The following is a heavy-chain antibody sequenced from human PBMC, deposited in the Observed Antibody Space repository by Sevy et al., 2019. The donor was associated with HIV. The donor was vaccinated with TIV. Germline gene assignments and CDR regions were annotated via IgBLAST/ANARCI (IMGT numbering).Heavy chain of an antibody. CDR1: GFTFSGYG. J-gene: IGHJ3*02. CDR2: IRYDGSTK. D-gene: IGHD3-22*01. Sequence: GGSLRLSCAASGFTFSGYGMNWVRQAHGKGLEWVAFIRYDGSTKYYEDSVKGRFTISRDNSKNTLYLQMNSLRTEDTAIYYCAGARFDSSGSFDAFDIWGQGTMVTVSS. V-gene: IGHV3-30*02. CDR3: AGARFDSSGSFDAFDI.